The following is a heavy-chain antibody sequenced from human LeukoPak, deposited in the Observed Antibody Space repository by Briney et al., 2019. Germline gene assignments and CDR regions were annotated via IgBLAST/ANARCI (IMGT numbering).Heavy chain of an antibody. D-gene: IGHD4/OR15-4a*01. Sequence: SETLSLTCSASGGSISNGIYYWGWIRQPPGKGLEWIGSIHYSGSTYYNPSLKSRVIISVDTSKNQFSLKLSSVTAADTAVYYCARQWSYGTPYYFDSWGQGALVTVSS. CDR2: IHYSGST. CDR1: GGSISNGIYY. CDR3: ARQWSYGTPYYFDS. V-gene: IGHV4-39*07. J-gene: IGHJ4*02.